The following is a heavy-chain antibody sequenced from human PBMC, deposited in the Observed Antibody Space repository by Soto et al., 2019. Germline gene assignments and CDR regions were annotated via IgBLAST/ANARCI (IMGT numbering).Heavy chain of an antibody. CDR1: GGTFSSST. D-gene: IGHD3-22*01. Sequence: QVQLVQSGAEVRRPGSSVRVSCKASGGTFSSSTISWVRQAPGQGLEWVGGITPIFGKANYAQKFQGRVTITADESTSTAYMELSSLRSEDTALYFCARGWGSDSTTDYYAYWGQGTSVTVSS. J-gene: IGHJ1*01. CDR2: ITPIFGKA. CDR3: ARGWGSDSTTDYYAY. V-gene: IGHV1-69*01.